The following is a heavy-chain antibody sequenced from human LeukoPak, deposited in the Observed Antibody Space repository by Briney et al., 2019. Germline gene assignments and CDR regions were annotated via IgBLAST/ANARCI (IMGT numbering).Heavy chain of an antibody. J-gene: IGHJ4*02. V-gene: IGHV1-8*01. CDR2: MNPNSGNT. CDR1: GYTFTTYE. Sequence: ASVKVSCKASGYTFTTYELNWVRQATGQGLEWMGWMNPNSGNTGYAQKFQGRVAMTRNISITTAYMELSNLTSEDTAVYYCARRIRGAPTDYWGQGTLVTVSS. CDR3: ARRIRGAPTDY. D-gene: IGHD3-10*01.